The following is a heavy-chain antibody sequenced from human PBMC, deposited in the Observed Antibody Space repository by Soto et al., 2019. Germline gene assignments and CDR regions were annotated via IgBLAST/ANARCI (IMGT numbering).Heavy chain of an antibody. Sequence: QVQLVESGGGVVQPGRSLRLSCAASGFTFSSYVMHWVRQAPGKGLEWVAVISYDGSNKYYADSVKGRFTISRDNSKNTLYLQMNSLRAEDTAVYYCAKGAWGDIVVVVAATDYWGQGTLVTVSS. V-gene: IGHV3-30*18. CDR2: ISYDGSNK. CDR3: AKGAWGDIVVVVAATDY. J-gene: IGHJ4*02. D-gene: IGHD2-15*01. CDR1: GFTFSSYV.